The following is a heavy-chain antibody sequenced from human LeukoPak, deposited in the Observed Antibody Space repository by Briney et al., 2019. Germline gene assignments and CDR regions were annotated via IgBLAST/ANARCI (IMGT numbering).Heavy chain of an antibody. J-gene: IGHJ5*02. CDR1: GGSISSTTYY. CDR2: INHSGST. V-gene: IGHV4-39*01. D-gene: IGHD1-26*01. Sequence: SETLSLTCTVSGGSISSTTYYWGWIRQPPGKGLEWIGEINHSGSTNYNPSLKSRVTISVDTSKNQFSLKLSSVTAADTAVYYCARHGAMMGRRNWFDPWGQGTLVTVSS. CDR3: ARHGAMMGRRNWFDP.